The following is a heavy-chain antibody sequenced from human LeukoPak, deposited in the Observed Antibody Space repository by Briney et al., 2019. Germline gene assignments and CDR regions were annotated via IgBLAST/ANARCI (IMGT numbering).Heavy chain of an antibody. CDR1: GFTFSSYA. V-gene: IGHV3-23*01. Sequence: PGGSLRLSCAASGFTFSSYAMSWVRQAPGKGXXXXXXIXGXGXXXXXAXXXXXXXXXXXXNXKNTLYLQMNSLRAEDTAVYYCAKDQIVVVPAALDYWGQGTLVTVSS. CDR3: AKDQIVVVPAALDY. CDR2: IXGXGXXX. D-gene: IGHD2-2*01. J-gene: IGHJ4*02.